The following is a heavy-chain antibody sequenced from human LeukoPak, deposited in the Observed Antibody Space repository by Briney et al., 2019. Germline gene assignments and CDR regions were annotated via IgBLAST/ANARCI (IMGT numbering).Heavy chain of an antibody. Sequence: ASVKVSFKASGYTFTGYYIHWVRQAPGQGLEWMGWINPNGGCTDYAQKFQGRVTMTRDTSISTAYMELSSLRSDDTAMFYCARARGLFDYWGQGTLVTVSS. CDR2: INPNGGCT. CDR3: ARARGLFDY. J-gene: IGHJ4*02. V-gene: IGHV1-2*02. CDR1: GYTFTGYY.